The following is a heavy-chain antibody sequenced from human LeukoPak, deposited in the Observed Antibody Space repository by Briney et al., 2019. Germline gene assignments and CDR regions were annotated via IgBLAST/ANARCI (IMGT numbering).Heavy chain of an antibody. V-gene: IGHV1-69*06. D-gene: IGHD6-19*01. CDR3: ARGRPGVAGTEGPFDY. CDR2: TIPIFGSA. J-gene: IGHJ4*02. CDR1: GGTFSSYA. Sequence: SVKVSCKASGGTFSSYAISWVRQAPGQGLEWMGGTIPIFGSAKYAQKFQGRVTITADKSTTTAYMEVSSLRSEDTAVYYCARGRPGVAGTEGPFDYWGQGTLVTVSS.